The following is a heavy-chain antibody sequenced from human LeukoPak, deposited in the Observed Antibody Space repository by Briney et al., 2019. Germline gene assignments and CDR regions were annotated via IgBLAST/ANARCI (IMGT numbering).Heavy chain of an antibody. D-gene: IGHD1-1*01. V-gene: IGHV3-9*01. CDR1: GFTFDYA. CDR3: AKDQGTGTTRSDYYGMDV. Sequence: PGGSLRLSCAASGFTFDYAMYWVRQTPGKGLEWVSSISWNSGTKVYADSVKGRFTISRDNAKNSLYLQMNTLRAEDTALYYCAKDQGTGTTRSDYYGMDVWGQGTTVIVSS. CDR2: ISWNSGTK. J-gene: IGHJ6*02.